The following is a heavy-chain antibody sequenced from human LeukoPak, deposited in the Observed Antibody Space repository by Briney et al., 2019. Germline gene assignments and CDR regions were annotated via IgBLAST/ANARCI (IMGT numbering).Heavy chain of an antibody. CDR1: GITFSSYA. CDR3: ANNPRISYMDV. CDR2: ISGSGGST. D-gene: IGHD2-15*01. Sequence: GGSLRLSCAASGITFSSYAMSWVRQAPGKGLEWVSTISGSGGSTNYADSVKGRFTISRDNSKNTLYLQMNSLRAEDTAVYYCANNPRISYMDVWGKGTTVTVSS. J-gene: IGHJ6*03. V-gene: IGHV3-23*01.